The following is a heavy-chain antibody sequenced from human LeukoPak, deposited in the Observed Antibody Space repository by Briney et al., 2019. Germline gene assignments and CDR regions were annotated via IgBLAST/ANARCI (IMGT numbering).Heavy chain of an antibody. CDR3: ASGLILTGYYSLFDY. CDR1: GGTFSSYA. D-gene: IGHD3-9*01. Sequence: SVKVSCKASGGTFSSYAISWVRQAPGQGLEWMGGIIPIFGTANYAQKFQGRVTITTDESTSTAYMELSSLRSEDTAVYYCASGLILTGYYSLFDYWGQGTLVIVSS. J-gene: IGHJ4*02. V-gene: IGHV1-69*05. CDR2: IIPIFGTA.